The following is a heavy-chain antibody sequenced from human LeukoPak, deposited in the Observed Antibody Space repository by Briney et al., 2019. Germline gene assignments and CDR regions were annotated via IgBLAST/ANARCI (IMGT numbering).Heavy chain of an antibody. CDR1: GFTXSIYA. J-gene: IGHJ5*02. D-gene: IGHD3-22*01. CDR2: ISGSGGST. Sequence: RXSCAXSGFTXSIYAMSWVRQAPGKGLEWVSAISGSGGSTYYADSVKGRFTISRDNSKNTLYLQMNSLRAEDTAVYYCAKDSYDSSGYPRNWFDPWGQGTLVTVSS. V-gene: IGHV3-23*01. CDR3: AKDSYDSSGYPRNWFDP.